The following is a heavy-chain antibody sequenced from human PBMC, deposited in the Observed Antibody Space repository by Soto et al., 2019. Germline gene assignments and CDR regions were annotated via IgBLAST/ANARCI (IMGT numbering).Heavy chain of an antibody. D-gene: IGHD3-10*01. CDR1: GGSFSGYY. V-gene: IGHV4-34*01. Sequence: SETLSLTCAVYGGSFSGYYWSWIRQPPGKGLEWIGEINHSGSTNYNPSLKSRVTISVDTSKNQFSLKLSSVTAADTAVYYCARWGGWYYGSGSYYNSPYYYGMDVWGQGTTVTVSS. J-gene: IGHJ6*02. CDR3: ARWGGWYYGSGSYYNSPYYYGMDV. CDR2: INHSGST.